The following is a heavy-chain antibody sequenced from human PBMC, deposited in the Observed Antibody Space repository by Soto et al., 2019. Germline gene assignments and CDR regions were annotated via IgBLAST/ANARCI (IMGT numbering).Heavy chain of an antibody. CDR3: ARGEFGVRYCGSTGSYCTFDV. CDR1: GGSFSGHY. CDR2: INHSGGT. D-gene: IGHD2-2*01. V-gene: IGHV4-34*01. Sequence: QVQLQQWGAGLLKPSETLSLTCAVYGGSFSGHYWSWIRQPPGKGLEWIGEINHSGGTNYNPSLKSRVTISVDTSENQISLKLSSVTAADTAVYYCARGEFGVRYCGSTGSYCTFDVWGLGTMVTVSS. J-gene: IGHJ3*01.